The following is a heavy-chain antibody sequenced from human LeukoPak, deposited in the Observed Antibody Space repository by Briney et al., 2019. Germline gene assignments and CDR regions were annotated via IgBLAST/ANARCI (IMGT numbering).Heavy chain of an antibody. J-gene: IGHJ3*02. CDR2: IYYSGST. CDR1: GGSISSGGYY. V-gene: IGHV4-31*03. Sequence: SRTLSLTCTVSGGSISSGGYYWSWIRQHPGKGLEWIGYIYYSGSTYYNPSLKSRVTISVDTSKNQFSLKLSSVTAADTAVYYCARNVPATASTGPNAFDIWGQGTMVTVSS. D-gene: IGHD1-14*01. CDR3: ARNVPATASTGPNAFDI.